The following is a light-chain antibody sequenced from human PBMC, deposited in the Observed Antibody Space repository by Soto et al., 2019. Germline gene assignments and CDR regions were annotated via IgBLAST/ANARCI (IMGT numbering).Light chain of an antibody. CDR3: QVWDNVDDHIYV. Sequence: SYELTQPPSVSVAPGQTATISCGENNIDSRTVHWYQQKPGQAPLLVVYDNSFRPSGIPNRFSGSNSGNTATLTISRVEAGDEDDYYCQVWDNVDDHIYVFGTGTKVP. J-gene: IGLJ1*01. V-gene: IGLV3-21*02. CDR1: NIDSRT. CDR2: DNS.